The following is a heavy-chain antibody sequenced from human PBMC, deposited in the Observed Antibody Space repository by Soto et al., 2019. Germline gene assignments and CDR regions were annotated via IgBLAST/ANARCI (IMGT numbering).Heavy chain of an antibody. Sequence: GSGPTLVNPTQTLTLTCTFSGFSLSTSGMCVSWIRQPPRKSLEWLALIDWDDDKYYSTSLKTRLTISKDTSKNQVVLTMTNMDPVDTATYYCATYYGSGTYFPDHYYYGMDVWGQGTTVTVSS. J-gene: IGHJ6*02. CDR3: ATYYGSGTYFPDHYYYGMDV. D-gene: IGHD3-10*01. V-gene: IGHV2-70*01. CDR1: GFSLSTSGMC. CDR2: IDWDDDK.